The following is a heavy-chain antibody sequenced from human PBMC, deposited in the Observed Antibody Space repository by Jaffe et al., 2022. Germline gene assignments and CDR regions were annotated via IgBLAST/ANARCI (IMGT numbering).Heavy chain of an antibody. CDR2: ISGSGGST. CDR1: GFTFSSYA. CDR3: AKVPPDYGERFGAFDI. V-gene: IGHV3-23*01. D-gene: IGHD4-17*01. Sequence: EVQLLESGGGLVQPGGSLRLSCAASGFTFSSYAMSWVRQAPGKGLEWVSAISGSGGSTYYADSVKGRFTISRDNSKNTLYLQMNSLRAEDTAVYYCAKVPPDYGERFGAFDIWGQGTMVTVSS. J-gene: IGHJ3*02.